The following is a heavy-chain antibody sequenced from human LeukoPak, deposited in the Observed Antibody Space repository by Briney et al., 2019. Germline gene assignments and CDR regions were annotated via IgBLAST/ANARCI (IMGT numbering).Heavy chain of an antibody. D-gene: IGHD3-22*01. CDR1: GYTSTNYG. CDR2: ISAYNGNT. CDR3: AGYYYDSSGYPRPWFDP. Sequence: ASVKVACKASGYTSTNYGISWVRQAPGQGREWMGWISAYNGNTNFAQKLQGRVTLTTDTSTGTAYMELRSLRSDDTAVYYCAGYYYDSSGYPRPWFDPWGQGTLVTVSS. V-gene: IGHV1-18*01. J-gene: IGHJ5*02.